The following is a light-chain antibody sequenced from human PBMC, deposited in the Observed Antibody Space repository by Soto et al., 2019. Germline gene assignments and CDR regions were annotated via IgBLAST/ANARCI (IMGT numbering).Light chain of an antibody. CDR2: DAS. CDR1: QSISTW. V-gene: IGKV1-5*01. Sequence: DIQMTQSPSTLSASVGDRVTITCRASQSISTWLAWYQQKPGKAPKVLIYDASSLESGVPSRFSGSGSGTEFTLTISRLQPDDFATYYCQQYKNYLTFGPGTKVDIK. CDR3: QQYKNYLT. J-gene: IGKJ3*01.